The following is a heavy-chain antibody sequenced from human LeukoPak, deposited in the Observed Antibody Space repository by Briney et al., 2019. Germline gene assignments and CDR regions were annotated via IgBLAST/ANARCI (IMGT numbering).Heavy chain of an antibody. V-gene: IGHV4-59*11. CDR1: GGSISSHY. Sequence: PSETLSLTCTVSGGSISSHYWSWIRQPPGKGLEWIGYIYYSGSTNYNPSLKSRVTISVDTSKNQFSLKLSSVTAADTAVYYCARGDGYNVAWGQGTLVTVSS. D-gene: IGHD5-24*01. CDR2: IYYSGST. CDR3: ARGDGYNVA. J-gene: IGHJ5*02.